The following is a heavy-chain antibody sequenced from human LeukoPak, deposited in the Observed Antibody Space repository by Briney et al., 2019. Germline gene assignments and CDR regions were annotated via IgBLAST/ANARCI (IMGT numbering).Heavy chain of an antibody. J-gene: IGHJ6*02. CDR1: GGSFSGYY. CDR3: ARDRRNDDDGMDV. Sequence: SETLSLTCAVYGGSFSGYYWSWIRQPPGKGLEWIGEINHSGGTNYDPSLKSRVTISVDTSKNQFSLKLSSVTAADTAVYYCARDRRNDDDGMDVWGQGTTVTVSS. CDR2: INHSGGT. D-gene: IGHD1-1*01. V-gene: IGHV4-34*01.